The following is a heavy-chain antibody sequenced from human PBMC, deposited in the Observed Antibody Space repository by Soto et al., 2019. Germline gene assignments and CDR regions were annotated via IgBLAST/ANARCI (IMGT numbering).Heavy chain of an antibody. D-gene: IGHD3-22*01. V-gene: IGHV3-21*01. CDR2: ISSSSSYI. CDR3: ASGDYYDSSGYYYIDNY. Sequence: PGGSLRLSCAASGFTFRTYGMHWVRQAPGKGLEWVSSISSSSSYIYYADSVKGRFTISRDNAKNSLYLQMNSLRAEDTAVYYCASGDYYDSSGYYYIDNYWGQGTLVTVSS. CDR1: GFTFRTYG. J-gene: IGHJ4*02.